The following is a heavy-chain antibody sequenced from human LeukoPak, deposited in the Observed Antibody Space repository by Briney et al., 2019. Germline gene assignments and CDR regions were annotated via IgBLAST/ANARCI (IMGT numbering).Heavy chain of an antibody. CDR2: INPNTGGT. J-gene: IGHJ4*02. V-gene: IGHV1-2*02. Sequence: GASVKVSCKASGYTFTGYSVHWVRQTPGQGLEWMGWINPNTGGTNYAQKFQGRVTMTWDTSISTAYMDLSRLRSDDTAVYFCATELTGDSALDYWGQGTLVTVSS. CDR1: GYTFTGYS. D-gene: IGHD7-27*01. CDR3: ATELTGDSALDY.